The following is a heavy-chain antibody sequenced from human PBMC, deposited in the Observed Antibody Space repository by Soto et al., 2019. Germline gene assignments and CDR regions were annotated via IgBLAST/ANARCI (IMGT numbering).Heavy chain of an antibody. D-gene: IGHD3-9*01. J-gene: IGHJ4*02. CDR3: AKDRDILTGSGDY. V-gene: IGHV3-23*01. CDR2: ISGSGGGT. CDR1: GFTFRNYA. Sequence: GGSLRLSCVASGFTFRNYAMSWARQAPGKGLEWVSAISGSGGGTYYADSVKGRFTISRDNSKNTLYLQMNSLRAEDTAVYYCAKDRDILTGSGDYWGQGTLVTVSS.